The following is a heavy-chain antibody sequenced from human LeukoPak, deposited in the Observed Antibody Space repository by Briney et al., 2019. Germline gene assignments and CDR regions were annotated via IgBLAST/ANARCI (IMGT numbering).Heavy chain of an antibody. CDR3: AKDRANNGPNCFDS. Sequence: GGSLRLSCAASGFTVSSNYMSWVRQAPGKGLEWVSVIYGGGGIYYADSVKGRFTISRHNSRSTLYLQMSSLRVEDTAVYYCAKDRANNGPNCFDSWGQGTLVIVSS. V-gene: IGHV3-53*04. J-gene: IGHJ5*01. CDR1: GFTVSSNY. CDR2: IYGGGGI. D-gene: IGHD4/OR15-4a*01.